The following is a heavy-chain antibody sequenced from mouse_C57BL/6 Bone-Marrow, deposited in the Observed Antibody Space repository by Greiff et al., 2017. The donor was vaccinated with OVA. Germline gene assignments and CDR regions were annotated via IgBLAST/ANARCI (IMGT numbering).Heavy chain of an antibody. CDR3: ARGSSP. J-gene: IGHJ2*01. Sequence: VQLQQSGAELVRPGTSVKLSCKASGYTFTSYWMHWVKQRPGQGLEWIGVIDPSDSYTNYNQKFKGKATLTVDTSSSTAYMQLSSLTSEDSAVYYCARGSSPWGQGTTLTVSS. CDR2: IDPSDSYT. D-gene: IGHD1-1*01. CDR1: GYTFTSYW. V-gene: IGHV1-59*01.